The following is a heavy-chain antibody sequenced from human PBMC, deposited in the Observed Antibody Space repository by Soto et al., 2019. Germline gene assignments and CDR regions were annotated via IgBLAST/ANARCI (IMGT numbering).Heavy chain of an antibody. D-gene: IGHD4-17*01. CDR3: ARLTFGDREVVYYYMDV. Sequence: QVQLQESGPGLVKPSQTLSLTCTVSGGSISSGGYYWSWIRQHPGKGLEWIGYIYYSGSTYYNPSLKSRVTISVDTSKNQFSPKLSSVTAADTAVYYCARLTFGDREVVYYYMDVWGKGTTVTVSS. CDR2: IYYSGST. CDR1: GGSISSGGYY. J-gene: IGHJ6*03. V-gene: IGHV4-31*03.